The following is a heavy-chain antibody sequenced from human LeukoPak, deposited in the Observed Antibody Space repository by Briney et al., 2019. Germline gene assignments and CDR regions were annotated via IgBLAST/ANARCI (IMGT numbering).Heavy chain of an antibody. CDR3: AREGDTAMDPFDY. V-gene: IGHV4-39*07. D-gene: IGHD5-18*01. CDR2: IYYSGST. J-gene: IGHJ4*02. Sequence: SETLSHTCTVSGGSITSSSYYWGWIRQPPGKGLEWIGTIYYSGSTYYNSSLKSRVTISVDTSKNQFSLKLSSVTAADTAVYYCAREGDTAMDPFDYWGQGTLVTVSS. CDR1: GGSITSSSYY.